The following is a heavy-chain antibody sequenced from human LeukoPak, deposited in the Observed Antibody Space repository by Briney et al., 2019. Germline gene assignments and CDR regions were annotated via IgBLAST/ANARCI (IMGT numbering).Heavy chain of an antibody. V-gene: IGHV1-3*01. CDR2: INAGNGNT. D-gene: IGHD6-19*01. Sequence: GASVKVSCKASGYTFTSYAMHWVRQAPGQRLEWMGWINAGNGNTKYSQKFQGRVTITRDTSASTAYMELSSLRSEDTAVYYCARRAVAGYYFDYWGQGTLVTVSS. J-gene: IGHJ4*02. CDR1: GYTFTSYA. CDR3: ARRAVAGYYFDY.